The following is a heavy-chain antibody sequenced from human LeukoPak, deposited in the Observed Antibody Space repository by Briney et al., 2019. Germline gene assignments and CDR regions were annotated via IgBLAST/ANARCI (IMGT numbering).Heavy chain of an antibody. J-gene: IGHJ1*01. CDR1: GGTFSSYA. Sequence: SVKVSCKASGGTFSSYAISWVRQAPGQGLEWMGGIIPIFGTANYAQKFQGRVTITADESTSTAYMELSSLRSEDTAVCYCASSPGSSREYFQHWGQGTLVTVSS. D-gene: IGHD6-13*01. CDR3: ASSPGSSREYFQH. V-gene: IGHV1-69*01. CDR2: IIPIFGTA.